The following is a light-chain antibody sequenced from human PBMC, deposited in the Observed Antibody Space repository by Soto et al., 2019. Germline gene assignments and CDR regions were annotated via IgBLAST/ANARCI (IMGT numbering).Light chain of an antibody. V-gene: IGKV3-20*01. J-gene: IGKJ1*01. CDR1: QSVSNNY. CDR2: GAS. Sequence: EIVLTQSPGTLSLSPGERATLSFRASQSVSNNYLAWYQQKPGQAPRLLIYGASNGATGIPDRFSGSRSGTDFTLTISRLEPEDFAVYYCQQYGSSGTFGQGTKVDIK. CDR3: QQYGSSGT.